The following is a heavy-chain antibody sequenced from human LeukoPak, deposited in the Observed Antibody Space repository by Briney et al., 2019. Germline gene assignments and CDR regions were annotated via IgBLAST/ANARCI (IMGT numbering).Heavy chain of an antibody. V-gene: IGHV3-7*01. CDR2: IKQDGSEK. Sequence: GGSLRLSCAASGFTFSSYWMSWVRQAPGKGLEWVANIKQDGSEKYYVDSVKGRFTISRDNAKNSLYLRMNSLRAEDTAVYYCARDNNIVVVVAAYYMDVWGKGTTVTVSS. J-gene: IGHJ6*03. CDR1: GFTFSSYW. CDR3: ARDNNIVVVVAAYYMDV. D-gene: IGHD2-15*01.